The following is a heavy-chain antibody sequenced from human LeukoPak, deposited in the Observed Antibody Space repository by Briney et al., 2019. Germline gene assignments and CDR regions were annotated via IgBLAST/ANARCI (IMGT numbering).Heavy chain of an antibody. CDR3: ARDRASGGATVWSY. CDR1: GYTFTSYG. V-gene: IGHV1-18*01. Sequence: ASVKVSCKASGYTFTSYGISWVRQAPGQGLEWMGWISAYNGNTNYAQKLQGRVTMTTDTSTSTAYMELRSLRSDDTAVYYCARDRASGGATVWSYWGQGTLVTVSS. CDR2: ISAYNGNT. D-gene: IGHD1-26*01. J-gene: IGHJ4*02.